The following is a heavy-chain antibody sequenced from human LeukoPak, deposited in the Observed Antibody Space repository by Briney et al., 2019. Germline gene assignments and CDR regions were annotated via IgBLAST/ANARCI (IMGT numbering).Heavy chain of an antibody. J-gene: IGHJ4*02. CDR3: ARSGSSWYRGDY. V-gene: IGHV4-30-2*01. CDR1: GGSISSGGYY. CDR2: IYHSGST. D-gene: IGHD6-13*01. Sequence: SETLSLTCTVSGGSISSGGYYWSWIRQPPGKGLEWIGYIYHSGSTYYNPSLKSRVTISVDRSKNQFSLKLSSVTAADTAVYYCARSGSSWYRGDYWGQGTLVTVSS.